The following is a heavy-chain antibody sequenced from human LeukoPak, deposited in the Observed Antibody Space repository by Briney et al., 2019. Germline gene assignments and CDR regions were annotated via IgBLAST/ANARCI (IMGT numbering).Heavy chain of an antibody. CDR2: ISYDGSNE. CDR1: GFTFSSYI. D-gene: IGHD3-22*01. V-gene: IGHV3-30-3*01. Sequence: GGSLRLSCAASGFTFSSYIMHWVRQAPGKGLEWVAVISYDGSNEYYADSVKGRFTISRDNSKNTLYLQMNSLRAEDTAVYYCARINMMGFDYWGQGTLVTVSS. CDR3: ARINMMGFDY. J-gene: IGHJ4*02.